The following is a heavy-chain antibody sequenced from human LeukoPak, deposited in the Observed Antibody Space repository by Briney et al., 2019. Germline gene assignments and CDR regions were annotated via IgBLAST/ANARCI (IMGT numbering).Heavy chain of an antibody. CDR3: ARVRHGRFDY. CDR2: ISGSGGST. CDR1: GFTFSDYY. Sequence: PGGSLRLSCAASGFTFSDYYMSWVRQAPGKGLEWVSAISGSGGSTYYADSVKGRFTISRDNSKNTLYLQMNSLRAEDTAVYYCARVRHGRFDYWGQGTLVTVSS. D-gene: IGHD5-24*01. J-gene: IGHJ4*02. V-gene: IGHV3-23*01.